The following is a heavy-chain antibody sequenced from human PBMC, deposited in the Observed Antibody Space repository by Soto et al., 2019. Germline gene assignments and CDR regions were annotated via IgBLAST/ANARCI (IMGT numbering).Heavy chain of an antibody. Sequence: SETLSLTCSVSGDSVSNGDYSWSWIRQPPGKGLEWIGYIYYSGSADYNPSLGSRVTISIDTSKNQFSLKLTSVTAADTAVYYCARGVGFGYYYYHMDLWGQGTTVTVSS. D-gene: IGHD3-10*01. CDR1: GDSVSNGDYS. CDR2: IYYSGSA. V-gene: IGHV4-61*08. J-gene: IGHJ6*02. CDR3: ARGVGFGYYYYHMDL.